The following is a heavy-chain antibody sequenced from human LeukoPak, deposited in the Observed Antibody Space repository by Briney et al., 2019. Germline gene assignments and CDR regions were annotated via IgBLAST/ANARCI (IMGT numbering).Heavy chain of an antibody. CDR3: AGASSNGVVIDATSFDL. Sequence: GGSLRLSCAASGFTFSDYYMSWIRQAPGKGLEWVSYISSSGSTIYYADSVKGRFTISRDNAKNSLYLQMNSLRAEDTAVYYCAGASSNGVVIDATSFDLWGQGTLVIVSS. J-gene: IGHJ4*02. V-gene: IGHV3-11*01. CDR1: GFTFSDYY. D-gene: IGHD2-2*01. CDR2: ISSSGSTI.